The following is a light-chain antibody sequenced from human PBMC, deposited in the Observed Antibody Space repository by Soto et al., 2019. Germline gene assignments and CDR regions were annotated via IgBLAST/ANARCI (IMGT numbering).Light chain of an antibody. CDR3: QQYNSLLTT. CDR2: KAS. V-gene: IGKV1-5*03. J-gene: IGKJ1*01. CDR1: QTISSW. Sequence: DIQMTQSPSTLSGSVGDRVTITCRASQTISSWLAWYQQKPGKAPKLLIYKASTLKSGVPSRFSGSGSGKEFTLTISSLQPDDFATYFFQQYNSLLTTLGQGTKV.